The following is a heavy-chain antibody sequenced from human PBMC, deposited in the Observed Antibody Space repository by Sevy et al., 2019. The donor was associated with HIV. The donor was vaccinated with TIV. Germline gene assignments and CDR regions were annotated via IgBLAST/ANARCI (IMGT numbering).Heavy chain of an antibody. CDR3: AKALVETEDKNEFDP. V-gene: IGHV3-23*01. Sequence: RGSLRLSCAASGFTLSSYAMSWVRQAPGKGLEWVSSISISGADKYYADSVKGRFTISRDNSQNRLYLQMNSLRAEDTALYYCAKALVETEDKNEFDPWGQGTLVTVSS. CDR2: ISISGADK. D-gene: IGHD2-8*02. J-gene: IGHJ5*02. CDR1: GFTLSSYA.